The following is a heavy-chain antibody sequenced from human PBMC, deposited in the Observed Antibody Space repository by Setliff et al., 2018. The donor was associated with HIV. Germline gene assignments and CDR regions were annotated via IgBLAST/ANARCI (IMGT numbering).Heavy chain of an antibody. Sequence: PSETLSLTCNVSGGSISSGNYYWSWIRQPAGKGLEWIGHLSATGSSKYNPSLKSRVTISVGTSKNQFSLKVRFVIAADTAVYYCAREGDYADFEYWGQGTLVTVSS. J-gene: IGHJ4*02. CDR3: AREGDYADFEY. D-gene: IGHD4-17*01. CDR2: LSATGSS. CDR1: GGSISSGNYY. V-gene: IGHV4-61*09.